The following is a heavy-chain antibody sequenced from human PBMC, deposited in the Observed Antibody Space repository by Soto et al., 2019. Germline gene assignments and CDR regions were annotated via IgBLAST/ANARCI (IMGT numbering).Heavy chain of an antibody. V-gene: IGHV3-23*01. Sequence: PGGSLRLSCAASGFTFSSYAMSWVRQAPGKGLEWVSTICSNRIYKYYADSVKGRFTISRDNSKNTLYLQMNSLRTEDTAVYYCARALDFWSAYFDYWGQGSLVTVSS. D-gene: IGHD3-3*01. CDR1: GFTFSSYA. CDR2: ICSNRIYK. CDR3: ARALDFWSAYFDY. J-gene: IGHJ4*02.